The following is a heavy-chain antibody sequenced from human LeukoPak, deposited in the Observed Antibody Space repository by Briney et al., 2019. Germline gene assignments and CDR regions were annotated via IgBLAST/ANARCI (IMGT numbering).Heavy chain of an antibody. CDR1: GFTFSNYA. Sequence: GGSLRLSCAASGFTFSNYAMSWVRQGPGTGLEWVSGISSRGGTTDYADFVKGRFTMSRDNSKNTLYLQMQSLRAEDTAIYYCAKDLKGLYDYVRGSYAVDLWGQGTTVTVSS. V-gene: IGHV3-23*01. D-gene: IGHD3-16*01. CDR2: ISSRGGTT. CDR3: AKDLKGLYDYVRGSYAVDL. J-gene: IGHJ3*01.